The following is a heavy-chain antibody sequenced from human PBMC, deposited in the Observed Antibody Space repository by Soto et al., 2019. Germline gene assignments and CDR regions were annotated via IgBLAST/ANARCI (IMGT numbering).Heavy chain of an antibody. Sequence: PSQTLSLTCAISGDSVSSNSAAWNWIRQSPSRGLEWLGRTYYRSKWYNDYAVSVKSRITINPDTSKNQFSLQLSSVTPEDTAVYYCARDLGLAAAGSVPAFDIWGQGTMVTVSS. V-gene: IGHV6-1*01. D-gene: IGHD6-13*01. CDR1: GDSVSSNSAA. CDR2: TYYRSKWYN. CDR3: ARDLGLAAAGSVPAFDI. J-gene: IGHJ3*02.